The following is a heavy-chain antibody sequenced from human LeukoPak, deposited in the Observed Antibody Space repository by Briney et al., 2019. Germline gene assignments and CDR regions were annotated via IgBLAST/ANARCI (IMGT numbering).Heavy chain of an antibody. J-gene: IGHJ4*02. Sequence: ASVKVSCKASGYTFTSYYMHWVRQAPGQGLEWMGWINPNSGGTNYAQKFQGRVTMTRDTSISTAYMELSRLRSDDTAVYYCARAVGDSSGYLVWGQGTLVTVSS. D-gene: IGHD3-22*01. CDR2: INPNSGGT. CDR1: GYTFTSYY. V-gene: IGHV1-2*02. CDR3: ARAVGDSSGYLV.